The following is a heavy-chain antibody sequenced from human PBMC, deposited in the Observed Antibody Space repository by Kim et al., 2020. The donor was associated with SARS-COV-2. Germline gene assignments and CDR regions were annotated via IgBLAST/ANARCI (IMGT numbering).Heavy chain of an antibody. CDR1: GYSISSGYY. V-gene: IGHV4-38-2*02. Sequence: SETLSLTCTVSGYSISSGYYWGWIRQPPGKGLEWIGSIYHSGSTYYNPSLKSRVTISVDTSKNQFSLKLSSVTAADTAVYYCASIKVLGFHTLDAFDIWGQGTMVTVSS. J-gene: IGHJ3*02. D-gene: IGHD3-10*01. CDR3: ASIKVLGFHTLDAFDI. CDR2: IYHSGST.